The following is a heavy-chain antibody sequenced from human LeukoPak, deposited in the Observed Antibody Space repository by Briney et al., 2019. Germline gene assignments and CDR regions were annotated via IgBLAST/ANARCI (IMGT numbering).Heavy chain of an antibody. V-gene: IGHV1-69*13. D-gene: IGHD5-18*01. CDR2: IILIFVTA. Sequence: SGKVSCKASGGTFSSYAISWVRQAPGQGLEWMGGIILIFVTANYAQKFQGRVTITADESTSTAYMELSSLRSEDTAVYYCARDLADFGYSYGYNWFDPWGQGTLVTVSS. CDR3: ARDLADFGYSYGYNWFDP. J-gene: IGHJ5*02. CDR1: GGTFSSYA.